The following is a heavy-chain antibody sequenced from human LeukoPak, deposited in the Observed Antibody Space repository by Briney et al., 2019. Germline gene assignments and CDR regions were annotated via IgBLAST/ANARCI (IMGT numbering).Heavy chain of an antibody. J-gene: IGHJ4*02. Sequence: GGSLRLSCAASGFTFSNYAMTWVRQAPGKGLEWVSAISGSGGSTDYADSVKGRFTISRDNSKNTLYLQMNSLRAEDTAVYYCAKGSGYSYGLVLDWGQGTLVTVPS. D-gene: IGHD5-18*01. CDR1: GFTFSNYA. CDR3: AKGSGYSYGLVLD. CDR2: ISGSGGST. V-gene: IGHV3-23*01.